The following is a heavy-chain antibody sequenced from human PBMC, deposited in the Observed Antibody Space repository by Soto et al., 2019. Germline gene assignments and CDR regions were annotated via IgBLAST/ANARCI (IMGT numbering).Heavy chain of an antibody. Sequence: SETLSLTCTVSGGSISKSSYYWVWIRQPPGKGLEWVGSMSYSGSTYYNPSLKSRVAISVDTSKNQLSLQVSSVTATDTAVYYCSRRAPEGFDPWGQGTLVTVSS. CDR3: SRRAPEGFDP. CDR1: GGSISKSSYY. J-gene: IGHJ5*02. V-gene: IGHV4-39*01. CDR2: MSYSGST.